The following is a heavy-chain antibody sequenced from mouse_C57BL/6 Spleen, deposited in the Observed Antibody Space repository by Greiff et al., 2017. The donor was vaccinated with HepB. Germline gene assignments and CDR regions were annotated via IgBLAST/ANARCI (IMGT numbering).Heavy chain of an antibody. Sequence: GGGLVQPKGSLKLSCAASGFSFNTYAMNWVRQAPGKGLEWVARIRSKSNNYATYYADSVKDRFTISRDDSESMLYLQMNNLKTEDTAMYYCARGNYWDYYAMDYWGQGTSVTVSS. CDR1: GFSFNTYA. J-gene: IGHJ4*01. D-gene: IGHD2-1*01. V-gene: IGHV10-1*01. CDR3: ARGNYWDYYAMDY. CDR2: IRSKSNNYAT.